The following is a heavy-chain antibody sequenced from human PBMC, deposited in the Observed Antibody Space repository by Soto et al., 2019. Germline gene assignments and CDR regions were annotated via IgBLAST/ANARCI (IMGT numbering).Heavy chain of an antibody. V-gene: IGHV4-4*07. J-gene: IGHJ6*02. D-gene: IGHD1-20*01. CDR1: GGSISSYY. CDR2: IYTSGST. Sequence: PSETLSLTCTVSGGSISSYYWSWIRQPAGKGLEWIGRIYTSGSTNYNPSLKSRVTMSVDTSKNQFSLKLSSVTAADTAVYYCARDTSLGITGRIYYYYGMDVWGQGTTVTVSS. CDR3: ARDTSLGITGRIYYYYGMDV.